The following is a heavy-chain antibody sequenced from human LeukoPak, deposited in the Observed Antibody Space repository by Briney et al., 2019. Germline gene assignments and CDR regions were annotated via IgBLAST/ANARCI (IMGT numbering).Heavy chain of an antibody. CDR1: GGSISSGSYY. CDR3: ARDDDFWSGLDY. J-gene: IGHJ4*02. D-gene: IGHD3-3*01. Sequence: PSETLSLTCTVSGGSISSGSYYWSWIRQPAGKGLEWIGRIYPSGSTNYNPSLKSRVTISVDTSKNQFSLKLSSVTAADTAVYYCARDDDFWSGLDYWGQGTLVTVSS. V-gene: IGHV4-61*02. CDR2: IYPSGST.